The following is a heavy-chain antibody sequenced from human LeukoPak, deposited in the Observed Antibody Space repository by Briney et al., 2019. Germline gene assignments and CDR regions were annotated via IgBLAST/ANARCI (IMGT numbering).Heavy chain of an antibody. CDR2: IYYSGST. J-gene: IGHJ4*02. V-gene: IGHV4-31*03. CDR3: ASGGNDPLFDY. D-gene: IGHD4-23*01. CDR1: GVSISSGGYY. Sequence: SETLSLTCTVSGVSISSGGYYWSWIRQHPGKGLEWIGSIYYSGSTNYNPSLQGRVTISLDTSRNQFSLKLSSVTAADTAVYYCASGGNDPLFDYWGQGTLVTVSS.